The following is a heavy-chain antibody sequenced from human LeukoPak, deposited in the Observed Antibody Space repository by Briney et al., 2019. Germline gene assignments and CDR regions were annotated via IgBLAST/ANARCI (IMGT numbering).Heavy chain of an antibody. CDR3: ARRYYYDSSGFDY. D-gene: IGHD3-22*01. CDR1: GDSISSGYY. V-gene: IGHV4-38-2*02. J-gene: IGHJ4*02. CDR2: IYHSGST. Sequence: RPSETLPLTCTVSGDSISSGYYWGWIRQPPGKGLEGIGSIYHSGSTYYNPSLKSRVTISVDTSKNQFSLELSSVTAADTAVYYCARRYYYDSSGFDYWGQGTLVTVSS.